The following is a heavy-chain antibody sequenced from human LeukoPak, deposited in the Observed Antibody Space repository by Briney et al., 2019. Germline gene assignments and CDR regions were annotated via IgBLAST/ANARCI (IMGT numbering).Heavy chain of an antibody. J-gene: IGHJ5*02. CDR2: IYTSGST. CDR3: ARDTCGGDCYPKINWFDP. CDR1: GGSISSGSYY. Sequence: PSQTLSLTCTVPGGSISSGSYYWSWIRQPAGKGLEWIGRIYTSGSTNYNPSLKSRVTISVDTSKNQFSLKLSSVTAADTAVYYCARDTCGGDCYPKINWFDPWGQGTLVTVSS. D-gene: IGHD2-21*02. V-gene: IGHV4-61*02.